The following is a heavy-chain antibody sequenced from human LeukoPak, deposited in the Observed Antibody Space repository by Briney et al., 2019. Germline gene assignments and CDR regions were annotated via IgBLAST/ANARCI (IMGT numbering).Heavy chain of an antibody. V-gene: IGHV3-23*01. D-gene: IGHD2-15*01. J-gene: IGHJ6*02. CDR3: ARSMRATQQMVGMYYYYYGMDV. Sequence: HPGGSLRLSCAASGFTFSSYAMTWVRQAPGKGLEWVSGISESGHSTNYADSVKGRCTMSRDNSKNTLYLQMNSLRAEDTAVYYCARSMRATQQMVGMYYYYYGMDVWGQGTTVTVSS. CDR2: ISESGHST. CDR1: GFTFSSYA.